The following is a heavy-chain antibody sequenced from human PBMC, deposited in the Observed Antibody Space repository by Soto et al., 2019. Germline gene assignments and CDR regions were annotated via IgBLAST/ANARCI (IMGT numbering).Heavy chain of an antibody. D-gene: IGHD3-10*02. CDR2: IRAYNGDT. CDR3: ARVFGDPDFRAIDY. J-gene: IGHJ4*02. Sequence: QVQLVQSGAEVKKPGASVKVSCKASGYTFSSYGITWVRQAPGQGLEWMGWIRAYNGDTQYAQKVQGRVSMTTDTSTNTASMELRSLKSDDTAVYYCARVFGDPDFRAIDYWGQGTPLTVSS. CDR1: GYTFSSYG. V-gene: IGHV1-18*01.